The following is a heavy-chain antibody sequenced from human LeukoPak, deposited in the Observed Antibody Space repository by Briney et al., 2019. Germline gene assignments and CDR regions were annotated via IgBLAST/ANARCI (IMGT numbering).Heavy chain of an antibody. CDR2: IIPILGMA. D-gene: IGHD1/OR15-1a*01. CDR1: GGTFSTHP. CDR3: ARGGFGDWEQLPFEH. J-gene: IGHJ4*02. V-gene: IGHV1-69*04. Sequence: SVKVSCKASGGTFSTHPISWVRQAPGQGLEWMGKIIPILGMASYAQRFRGRVTITAEDSTSTAYMDLSSLTSDDTAVYYCARGGFGDWEQLPFEHWGQGTLVSVSS.